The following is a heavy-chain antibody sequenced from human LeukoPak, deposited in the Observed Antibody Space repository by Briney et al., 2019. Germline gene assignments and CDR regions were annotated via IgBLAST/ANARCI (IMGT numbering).Heavy chain of an antibody. CDR3: AKGDYGGNSGSIDY. CDR2: ISWNSGSI. V-gene: IGHV3-9*01. D-gene: IGHD4-23*01. J-gene: IGHJ4*02. Sequence: PGRSLRLSCAASGFTFDDYAMHWVRQAPGKGLEWVSGISWNSGSIGYADSVKGRFTISRDNAKNSLYLQMKSLRAEDTALYYCAKGDYGGNSGSIDYWGQGTLVTVSS. CDR1: GFTFDDYA.